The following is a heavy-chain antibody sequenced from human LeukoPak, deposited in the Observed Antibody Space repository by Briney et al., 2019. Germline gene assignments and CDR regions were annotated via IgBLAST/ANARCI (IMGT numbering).Heavy chain of an antibody. Sequence: GGSLRLSCAASGFTFSSYSMNWVRQAPGKGLEWVSSISSSSSYIHYADSVKGRFTISRDNAKNSLYLQMNSLRAEDTAVYYCARDLLVGVSFYYYYGMDVWGQGTTVTVSS. CDR3: ARDLLVGVSFYYYYGMDV. V-gene: IGHV3-21*01. J-gene: IGHJ6*02. CDR2: ISSSSSYI. CDR1: GFTFSSYS. D-gene: IGHD1-26*01.